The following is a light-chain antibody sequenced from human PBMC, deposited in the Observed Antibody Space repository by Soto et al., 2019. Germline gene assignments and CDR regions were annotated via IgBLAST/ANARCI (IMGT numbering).Light chain of an antibody. Sequence: QSVLTQPPSASGTPGQRGTLSCSGSSSNIGSNTVHWYQQLPGTAPKLLIYSNSQRPSGVPDRFSASKSGTSASLAISGLQSEYEADYYCAAWDDSLNAVVFGGGIKVTVL. V-gene: IGLV1-44*01. CDR1: SSNIGSNT. CDR3: AAWDDSLNAVV. CDR2: SNS. J-gene: IGLJ3*02.